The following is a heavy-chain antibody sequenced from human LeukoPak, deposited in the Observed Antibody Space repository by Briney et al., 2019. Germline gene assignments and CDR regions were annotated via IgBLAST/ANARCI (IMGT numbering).Heavy chain of an antibody. CDR2: IYYSGST. V-gene: IGHV4-30-4*01. J-gene: IGHJ6*02. D-gene: IGHD3-3*01. CDR3: AREGRAPQYYDFWSGYYTGGTSGMDV. CDR1: GGSISSGDYY. Sequence: SETLSLTCTVSGGSISSGDYYWSWIRQPPGKGLEWIGYIYYSGSTYYNPSLKSRVTISVDTSKNQFSLKLSSVTAADTAVYYCAREGRAPQYYDFWSGYYTGGTSGMDVWGQGTTVTVSS.